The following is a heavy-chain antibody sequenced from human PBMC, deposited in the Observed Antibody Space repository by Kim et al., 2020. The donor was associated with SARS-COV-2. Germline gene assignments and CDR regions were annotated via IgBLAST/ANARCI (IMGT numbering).Heavy chain of an antibody. Sequence: ASVKVSCKASGYTFTSYYMHWVRQAPGQGLEWMGIINPSGGSTSYAQKFQGRVTMTRDTSTSTVYMELSSLRSEDTAVYYCARAEGSAVAGTGAFDIWGQGTMVTVSS. D-gene: IGHD6-19*01. V-gene: IGHV1-46*01. CDR3: ARAEGSAVAGTGAFDI. CDR2: INPSGGST. J-gene: IGHJ3*02. CDR1: GYTFTSYY.